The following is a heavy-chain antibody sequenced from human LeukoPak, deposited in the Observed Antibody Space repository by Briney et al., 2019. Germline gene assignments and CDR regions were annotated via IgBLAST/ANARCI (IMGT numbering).Heavy chain of an antibody. J-gene: IGHJ4*02. Sequence: SETLSLTCTVSGGSISSSSYYWGWFRQPPGKGLEWIGTIYYSGITYYTPSLKSRVTISVATSKKQFSVKLSSVTAADTAVYYCARSPGSLSGSIWYGGYFDYWGQGSLVTVSS. D-gene: IGHD6-13*01. CDR3: ARSPGSLSGSIWYGGYFDY. V-gene: IGHV4-39*01. CDR1: GGSISSSSYY. CDR2: IYYSGIT.